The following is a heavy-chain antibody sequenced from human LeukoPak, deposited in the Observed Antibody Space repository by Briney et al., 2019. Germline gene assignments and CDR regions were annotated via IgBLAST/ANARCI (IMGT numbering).Heavy chain of an antibody. Sequence: GGSLRLSCAASGFTFSSYWMSWVRQAPGRGLEWVAHIKQDGSEKYYVDSVKGRFTISRDNANNSLDLQMNSLRAEDTAVYYCARMRRDLAKGDYFYYYYMDVWGKGTTVIVSS. CDR1: GFTFSSYW. CDR3: ARMRRDLAKGDYFYYYYMDV. J-gene: IGHJ6*03. CDR2: IKQDGSEK. D-gene: IGHD3-16*01. V-gene: IGHV3-7*01.